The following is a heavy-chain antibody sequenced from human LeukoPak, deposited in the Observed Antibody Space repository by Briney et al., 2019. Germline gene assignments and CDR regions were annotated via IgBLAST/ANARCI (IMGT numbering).Heavy chain of an antibody. D-gene: IGHD3-22*01. Sequence: SETLPLTCTVSGDSISNYYWSWLRQSPGKGLEGIGYIYASGSTNYNPSLKSRVTISVDTSMNQFSLKLTSVTAADTAVYYCAGEDSNDISGYPTRSFDHWGQGTLVIVSS. V-gene: IGHV4-4*09. J-gene: IGHJ4*02. CDR3: AGEDSNDISGYPTRSFDH. CDR1: GDSISNYY. CDR2: IYASGST.